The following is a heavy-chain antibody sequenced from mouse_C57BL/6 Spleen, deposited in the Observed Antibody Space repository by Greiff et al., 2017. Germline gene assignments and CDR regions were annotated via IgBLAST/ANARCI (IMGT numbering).Heavy chain of an antibody. J-gene: IGHJ3*01. V-gene: IGHV1-53*01. CDR3: ASQRGYDYAFAY. D-gene: IGHD2-4*01. CDR1: GYTFTSYW. CDR2: INPSNGGT. Sequence: VQLQQPGTELVKPGASVKLSCKASGYTFTSYWMPWVKQRPGQGLEWIGNINPSNGGTNYNEKFKSKATLTVDKSSSPAYMQLSSLTSEDSAVYYCASQRGYDYAFAYWGQGTLVTVSA.